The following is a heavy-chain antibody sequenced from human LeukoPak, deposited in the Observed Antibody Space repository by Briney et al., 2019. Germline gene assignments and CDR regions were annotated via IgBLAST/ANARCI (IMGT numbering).Heavy chain of an antibody. CDR2: IYPGDSDT. CDR1: GYSFTNYW. Sequence: LGESLKISCKGSGYSFTNYWIGWVRQMPGKGLEWMGIIYPGDSDTRYSPSFQGQVTISADKSVSTAYLQWSSLKASGTALYYCARRYILTGPPDYWGQGTLVTVSS. J-gene: IGHJ4*02. V-gene: IGHV5-51*01. D-gene: IGHD3-9*01. CDR3: ARRYILTGPPDY.